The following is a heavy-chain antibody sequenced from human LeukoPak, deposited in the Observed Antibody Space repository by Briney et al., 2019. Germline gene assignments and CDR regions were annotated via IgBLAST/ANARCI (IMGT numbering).Heavy chain of an antibody. J-gene: IGHJ4*01. CDR1: GFTFDDFA. V-gene: IGHV3-9*01. CDR3: YAGSYQSGDHLDY. Sequence: GGSLRLSCAASGFTFDDFAMHWVWQVPGKGLEWVAGISWNGYSGYADSVKGRFAISRDNAKSSLYLQMDSLSVDDTAFYYCYAGSYQSGDHLDYWGQGTLVTVSS. D-gene: IGHD7-27*01. CDR2: ISWNGYS.